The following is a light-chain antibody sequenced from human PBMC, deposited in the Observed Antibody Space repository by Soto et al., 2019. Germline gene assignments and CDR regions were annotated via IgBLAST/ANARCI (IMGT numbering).Light chain of an antibody. CDR2: GNS. V-gene: IGLV1-40*01. J-gene: IGLJ1*01. Sequence: QSVLTQPPSVSGAPGQRVTISCTGSSSNIGAGYDVHWYQQLPGTAPKLLIYGNSNRPSGVPDRFSGTKSGTSASLAITGFQADDEADYYCQSYDSSLSVLYVFGTGTKVTVL. CDR3: QSYDSSLSVLYV. CDR1: SSNIGAGYD.